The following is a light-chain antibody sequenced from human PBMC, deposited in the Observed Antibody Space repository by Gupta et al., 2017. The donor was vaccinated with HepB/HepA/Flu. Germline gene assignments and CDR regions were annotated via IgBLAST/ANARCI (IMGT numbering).Light chain of an antibody. Sequence: EIVLTQSPATLSLSPGERATLSCRASQSVSSSYLAWYQQKPGQAPRLLIYGASSRATGIPDRFSGSGSATDFTLTSSRLEPEDFGVYYCQQYGSSPLTFGQGTKVEIK. CDR1: QSVSSSY. V-gene: IGKV3-20*01. J-gene: IGKJ1*01. CDR3: QQYGSSPLT. CDR2: GAS.